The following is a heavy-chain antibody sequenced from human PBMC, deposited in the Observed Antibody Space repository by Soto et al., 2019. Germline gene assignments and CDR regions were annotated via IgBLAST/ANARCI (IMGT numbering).Heavy chain of an antibody. D-gene: IGHD3-9*01. V-gene: IGHV3-33*01. J-gene: IGHJ4*02. CDR3: ARDGQKYYDIWTGYSPQPYFDY. CDR1: GFTFSSYG. Sequence: LILSGAASGFTFSSYGMHWVRQAPVKGLEWVAVIWYDGSNKYYADSVKGRFTISRDNSKNTLYLQMNSLRAEDTAVYYCARDGQKYYDIWTGYSPQPYFDYWCQGTLGNVSS. CDR2: IWYDGSNK.